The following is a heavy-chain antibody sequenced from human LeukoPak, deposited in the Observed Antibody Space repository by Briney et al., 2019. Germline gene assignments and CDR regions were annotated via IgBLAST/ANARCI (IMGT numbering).Heavy chain of an antibody. V-gene: IGHV4-34*01. D-gene: IGHD2-8*01. CDR2: IYHSGST. Sequence: SETLSLTCAVYGGSFSGYSWSWIRQPPGKGLEWIGSIYHSGSTYYNPSLKSRVTISVDTSKNQFSLKVSSVAAADTAVYYCVREWVDNWFDSWGQGTLVTVSS. CDR3: VREWVDNWFDS. CDR1: GGSFSGYS. J-gene: IGHJ5*01.